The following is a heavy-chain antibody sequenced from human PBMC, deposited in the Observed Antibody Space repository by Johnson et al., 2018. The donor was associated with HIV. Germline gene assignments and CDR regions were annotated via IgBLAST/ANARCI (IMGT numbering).Heavy chain of an antibody. CDR2: ISYDANNK. Sequence: QVQLVESGGGVVQPGRSLRLSCAASGYTFSSYAMHWVRQAPGKGLEWVAVISYDANNKYYADSVKGRFTISRDNSKNTLYLQMNSLGGEDTADYYCARDPGNGGRPFDAFDIWGQGTMVTVSS. CDR3: ARDPGNGGRPFDAFDI. J-gene: IGHJ3*02. V-gene: IGHV3-30-3*01. D-gene: IGHD4-23*01. CDR1: GYTFSSYA.